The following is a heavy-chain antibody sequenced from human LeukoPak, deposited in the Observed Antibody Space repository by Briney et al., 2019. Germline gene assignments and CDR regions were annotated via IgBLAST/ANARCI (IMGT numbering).Heavy chain of an antibody. Sequence: GGSLRLSCAASGFTFSDYYMSWVRQAPGKGLEWVSAINGIGGSTYYADSVKGRFIISRDNSKNTVYLQMNSLRAEDTAVYYCAKDGFGITIFGFFDYWGRGTLVTVSS. CDR1: GFTFSDYY. CDR2: INGIGGST. D-gene: IGHD3-3*01. V-gene: IGHV3-23*01. J-gene: IGHJ4*02. CDR3: AKDGFGITIFGFFDY.